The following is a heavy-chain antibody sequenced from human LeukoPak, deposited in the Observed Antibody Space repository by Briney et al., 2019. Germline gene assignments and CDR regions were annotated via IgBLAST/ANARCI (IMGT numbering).Heavy chain of an antibody. Sequence: GASVKVSCKASGYTFTSYALNWVRQAPGQGLEWIGWINTNTGNPTYAQGFTGRFVFSLDTSVSTAYVQISSLKAEDTAVYYCARDPRAAAAGKADYWGQGTLVTVSS. D-gene: IGHD6-13*01. CDR1: GYTFTSYA. V-gene: IGHV7-4-1*02. CDR2: INTNTGNP. J-gene: IGHJ4*02. CDR3: ARDPRAAAAGKADY.